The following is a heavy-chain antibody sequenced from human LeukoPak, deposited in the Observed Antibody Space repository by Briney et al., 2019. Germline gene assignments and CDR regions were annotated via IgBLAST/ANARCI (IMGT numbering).Heavy chain of an antibody. J-gene: IGHJ4*02. CDR2: ISSSSSYI. V-gene: IGHV3-21*01. Sequence: GGSLRLSCAASGFIFSSYSMNWVRQAPGKGLEWVSFISSSSSYIYYADSVKGRFTISRDNAKNSLYLQMNSLRAEDTAVYYCAREDYDYVWGSYRYFDYWGQGTLVTVSS. CDR3: AREDYDYVWGSYRYFDY. D-gene: IGHD3-16*02. CDR1: GFIFSSYS.